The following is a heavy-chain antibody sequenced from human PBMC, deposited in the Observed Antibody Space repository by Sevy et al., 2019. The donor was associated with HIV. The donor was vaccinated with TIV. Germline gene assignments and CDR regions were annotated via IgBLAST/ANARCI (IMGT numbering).Heavy chain of an antibody. CDR3: ARHCTGSSCSHAFDI. CDR1: GGSFSGYY. J-gene: IGHJ3*02. D-gene: IGHD2-15*01. CDR2: INHSGGT. Sequence: SETLSLTCAVYGGSFSGYYWSWIRQPPGKGLEWIGEINHSGGTNYNPSLKSRVTISVDTSKNQFSLKLTSVTAADTAVYYCARHCTGSSCSHAFDIWGQGTMVTVSS. V-gene: IGHV4-34*01.